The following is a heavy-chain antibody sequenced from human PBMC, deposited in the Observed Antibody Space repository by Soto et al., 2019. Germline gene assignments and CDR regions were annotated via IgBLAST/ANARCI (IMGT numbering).Heavy chain of an antibody. CDR3: ARDKRMVRGVIMRANDAFDI. CDR1: GGSISSGGYY. D-gene: IGHD3-10*01. V-gene: IGHV4-31*03. Sequence: QVQLQESGPGLVKPSQTLSLTCTVSGGSISSGGYYWSWIRQHPGKGLEWIGYIYYSGSTYYNPSLKSRVTISVDTSKNQFSLKLGSVTAADTAVYYCARDKRMVRGVIMRANDAFDIWGQGTMVTVSS. J-gene: IGHJ3*02. CDR2: IYYSGST.